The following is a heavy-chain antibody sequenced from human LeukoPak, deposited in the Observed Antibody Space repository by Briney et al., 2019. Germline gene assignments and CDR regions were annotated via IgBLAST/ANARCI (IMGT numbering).Heavy chain of an antibody. CDR1: GFTYSSYW. J-gene: IGHJ4*02. D-gene: IGHD5-12*01. CDR2: IKQDGSEK. V-gene: IGHV3-7*01. CDR3: ARDLHGYDCFDY. Sequence: GGSLRLSCAASGFTYSSYWMSWVRQAAGKGLEWVANIKQDGSEKYYVDSVKGRFTISRDNAKNSLYLQMNSLRAEDTAVYYCARDLHGYDCFDYWGQGTLVTVSS.